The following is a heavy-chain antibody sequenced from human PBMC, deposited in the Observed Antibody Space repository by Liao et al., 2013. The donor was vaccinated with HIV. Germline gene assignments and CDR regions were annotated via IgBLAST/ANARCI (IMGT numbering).Heavy chain of an antibody. Sequence: QVQLQQWGAGLLKPSETLSLTCAVYGGTFSGYYWSWIRQPPGRGLEWIGEINHSGSTNYNPSLKSRVTISLDTSKNQFSLKLSSVTAADTAVYYCARVDIEGTMGYYYHYMDVWGKGTTVTVSS. CDR1: GGTFSGYY. D-gene: IGHD5-12*01. CDR2: INHSGST. V-gene: IGHV4-34*01. J-gene: IGHJ6*03. CDR3: ARVDIEGTMGYYYHYMDV.